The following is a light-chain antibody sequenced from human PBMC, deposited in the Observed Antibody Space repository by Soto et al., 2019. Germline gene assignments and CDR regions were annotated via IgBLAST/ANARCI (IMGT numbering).Light chain of an antibody. J-gene: IGLJ1*01. CDR1: SSDVGGHKY. Sequence: QSALTQPRSVSGSPGQSVTISCTGTSSDVGGHKYVSWYQQLPGKAPKLIIYDVTKRPSGVPDRFSGSKSGNTAFLTISGVQAEDDADYFCCSYAGIYTNVFGYVFGSGTKLTVL. V-gene: IGLV2-11*01. CDR3: CSYAGIYTNVFGYV. CDR2: DVT.